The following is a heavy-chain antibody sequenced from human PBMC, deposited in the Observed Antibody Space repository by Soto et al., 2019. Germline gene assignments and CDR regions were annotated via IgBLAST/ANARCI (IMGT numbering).Heavy chain of an antibody. CDR3: AKGHHGDALDGMDV. D-gene: IGHD7-27*01. CDR2: ISYDGSNK. J-gene: IGHJ6*02. V-gene: IGHV3-30*18. CDR1: GFTFSSYG. Sequence: QVQLVESGGGVVQPGRSLRLSCAASGFTFSSYGMHWVRQAPGKGLEWVAVISYDGSNKYYADSVKGRFTISRDNSKNTLYLQMNSLRAEDTAVYYCAKGHHGDALDGMDVWGQGTTVTVSS.